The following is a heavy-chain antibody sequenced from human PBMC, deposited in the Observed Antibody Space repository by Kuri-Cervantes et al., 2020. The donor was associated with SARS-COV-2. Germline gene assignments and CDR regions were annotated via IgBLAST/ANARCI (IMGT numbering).Heavy chain of an antibody. Sequence: SETLSLTCTVSGGSISSGDYYWSWIRQPPGKGLEWIGYIYYSGSTYYNPSLKSRVTISVDTSKNQFSLKLSSVTAADTAVYYCQRASYCGGDCYSDAFDIWGQGTMVTVSS. CDR1: GGSISSGDYY. V-gene: IGHV4-30-4*03. J-gene: IGHJ3*02. D-gene: IGHD2-21*01. CDR2: IYYSGST. CDR3: QRASYCGGDCYSDAFDI.